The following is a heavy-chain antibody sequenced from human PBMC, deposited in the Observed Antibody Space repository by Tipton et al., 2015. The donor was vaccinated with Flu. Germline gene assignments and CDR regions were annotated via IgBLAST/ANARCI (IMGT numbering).Heavy chain of an antibody. CDR1: GFTFSSYW. Sequence: QLVQSGGGLVQPGGSLRLSCAVSGFTFSSYWMSWVRQAPGKGLEWVANIKEDGSEEYYVDSVKGRFTISRDNAKNSLYLQMNSLRVEDTAVYFCARDDSYGPFYYYGLDVWGQGTTVTVSS. J-gene: IGHJ6*02. V-gene: IGHV3-7*01. CDR3: ARDDSYGPFYYYGLDV. CDR2: IKEDGSEE. D-gene: IGHD5-18*01.